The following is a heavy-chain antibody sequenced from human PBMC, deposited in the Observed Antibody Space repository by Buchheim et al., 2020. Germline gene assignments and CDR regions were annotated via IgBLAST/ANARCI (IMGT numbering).Heavy chain of an antibody. CDR1: GGSIFTYY. Sequence: QVQLQESGPGLVKPSETLSLTCSVSGGSIFTYYWTWIRQAPGTGLEWIGYMDGSGRSNYNPSLKSRVTISVDTSKNKFSLNLSSVTAADTAIYYCAKKRSDNWFDPWGQGTL. CDR2: MDGSGRS. J-gene: IGHJ5*02. V-gene: IGHV4-59*01. CDR3: AKKRSDNWFDP.